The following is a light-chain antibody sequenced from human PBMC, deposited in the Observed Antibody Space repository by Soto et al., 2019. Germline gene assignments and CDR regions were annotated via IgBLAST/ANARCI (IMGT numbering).Light chain of an antibody. J-gene: IGKJ1*01. Sequence: EIVLTQSPGTLSLSPGERATLSCRASQSVSSSYLAWYQQKPGQAPRLLIYGASSRATGIPDRFSGSGSGTDFTLTISRLEPEDFAVYYGQQYGSSPKTFGPGTKVEIK. V-gene: IGKV3-20*01. CDR2: GAS. CDR1: QSVSSSY. CDR3: QQYGSSPKT.